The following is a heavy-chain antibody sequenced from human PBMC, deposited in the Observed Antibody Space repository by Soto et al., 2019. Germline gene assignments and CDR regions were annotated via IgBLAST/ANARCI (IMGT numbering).Heavy chain of an antibody. V-gene: IGHV3-23*01. CDR3: AKGSGGSRPYYFDY. Sequence: EVQLLESGGDLVQPGGSLRLSCAASGFTFSSYAMSWVRQAPGKGLEWVSAITGGGGSTYSADSVKGRFTISRDNSKNTLYLQMNSLRAEDAAVYYCAKGSGGSRPYYFDYWGQGSLVTVSS. D-gene: IGHD2-15*01. CDR1: GFTFSSYA. J-gene: IGHJ4*02. CDR2: ITGGGGST.